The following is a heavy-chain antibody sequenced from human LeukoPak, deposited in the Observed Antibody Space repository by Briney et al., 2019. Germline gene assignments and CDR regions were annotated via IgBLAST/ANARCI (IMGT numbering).Heavy chain of an antibody. J-gene: IGHJ4*02. CDR1: GYTFTSYD. CDR3: ARFAEDGEENFDY. CDR2: MNPNSGNT. Sequence: ASVRVSCKASGYTFTSYDINWVRQATGQGLEWMGWMNPNSGNTGYAQKFQGRVTMTRNTSISTAYMELSSLRSEDTAVYYCARFAEDGEENFDYWGQGTLVTVSS. V-gene: IGHV1-8*01. D-gene: IGHD3-10*01.